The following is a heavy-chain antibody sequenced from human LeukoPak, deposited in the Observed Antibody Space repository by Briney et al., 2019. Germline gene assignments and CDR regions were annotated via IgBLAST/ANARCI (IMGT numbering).Heavy chain of an antibody. CDR2: IYYSGST. J-gene: IGHJ4*02. CDR3: ASLEGDSSGYYLDY. CDR1: GGPISSYY. D-gene: IGHD3-22*01. V-gene: IGHV4-59*08. Sequence: SETLSLTCSGSGGPISSYYWSWIRQAPGKGLEGIGYIYYSGSTNYKPSLKSRVTISVNTSKNQFSLKLSSVTAADTAVYYCASLEGDSSGYYLDYWGQGTLVTVSS.